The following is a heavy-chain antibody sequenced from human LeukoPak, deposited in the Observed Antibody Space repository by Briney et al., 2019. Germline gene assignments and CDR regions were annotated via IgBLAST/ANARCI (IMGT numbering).Heavy chain of an antibody. CDR3: ARDRGTYYYDRSFDY. Sequence: ASVKVSCKASGYTFTGYHMHWVRQAPGHGLEWMGWINPNSGDTNYAQKFQGWVTMSRDTSISTAYMELSRLRSDDTAVYYCARDRGTYYYDRSFDYWGQGTLVTVSS. D-gene: IGHD3-22*01. V-gene: IGHV1-2*04. CDR2: INPNSGDT. CDR1: GYTFTGYH. J-gene: IGHJ4*02.